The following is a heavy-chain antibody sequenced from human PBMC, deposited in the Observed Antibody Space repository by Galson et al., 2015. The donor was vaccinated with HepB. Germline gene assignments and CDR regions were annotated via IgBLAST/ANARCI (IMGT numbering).Heavy chain of an antibody. CDR1: GGTFSSYT. V-gene: IGHV1-69*02. CDR2: IIPILGIA. CDR3: ASGPPTAAAGTDVPIDY. D-gene: IGHD6-13*01. J-gene: IGHJ4*02. Sequence: SVKVSCKASGGTFSSYTISWVRQAPGQGLEWMGRIIPILGIANYAQKFQGRVTITADKSTSTAYMELSSLRSEDTAVYYCASGPPTAAAGTDVPIDYWGQGTLVTVSS.